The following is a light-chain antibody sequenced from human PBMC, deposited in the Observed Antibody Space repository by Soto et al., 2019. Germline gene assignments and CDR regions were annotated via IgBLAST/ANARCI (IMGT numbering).Light chain of an antibody. V-gene: IGKV3-15*01. Sequence: EIVTTQSPATLSVYPGERVTLSCRASQSVSSNLAWYQHKLGQAPRLLIYGASTRATGIPARFSGSGSGTEFTLTISSLQSEDFAVYYCQQYNNWPWTFGQGTKVDIK. J-gene: IGKJ1*01. CDR2: GAS. CDR1: QSVSSN. CDR3: QQYNNWPWT.